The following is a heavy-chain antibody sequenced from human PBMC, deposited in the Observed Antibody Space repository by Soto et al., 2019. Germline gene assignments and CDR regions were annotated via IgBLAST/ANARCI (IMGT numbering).Heavy chain of an antibody. Sequence: QVQLVQSGAEVKKPGASVKVSCKASGYTFTSYYVHWVRQAPGQGLEWMGIINPSGGSTNYAQKFXXRXTXXRDTSTSTVYMEMSSLKSEDTAVYYCARSPVAGDYWGQGTLVTVSS. CDR2: INPSGGST. CDR1: GYTFTSYY. CDR3: ARSPVAGDY. D-gene: IGHD6-19*01. V-gene: IGHV1-46*01. J-gene: IGHJ4*02.